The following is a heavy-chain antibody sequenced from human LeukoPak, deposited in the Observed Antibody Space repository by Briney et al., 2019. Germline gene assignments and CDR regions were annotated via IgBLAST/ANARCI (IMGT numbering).Heavy chain of an antibody. V-gene: IGHV3-48*04. Sequence: GGSLRLSCATSGFTFSTYDMHWVRQAPGKGLAWVSYMSSGGSTISYADSVKGRFTISRDNAENSLYLQMNSLRVEDTAVYYCARVLRGGNSGYTFDIWGQGTMVTVSS. CDR1: GFTFSTYD. CDR3: ARVLRGGNSGYTFDI. J-gene: IGHJ3*02. CDR2: MSSGGSTI. D-gene: IGHD4-23*01.